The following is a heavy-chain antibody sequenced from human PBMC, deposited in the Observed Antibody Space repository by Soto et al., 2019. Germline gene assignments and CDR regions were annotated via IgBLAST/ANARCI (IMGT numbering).Heavy chain of an antibody. D-gene: IGHD4-17*01. CDR3: ARATMTTRTGVGPWFDY. V-gene: IGHV4-31*03. CDR1: GGSISSGGYY. J-gene: IGHJ4*02. Sequence: QVQLQESGPGLVKPSQTLFLTCTVSGGSISSGGYYWSWIRQHPGKGLEWIGYIYYSGSTYYNPSLKSRVTISVDTSKNQFSLKLSSVTAADTAVYYCARATMTTRTGVGPWFDYWGQGTLVTVSS. CDR2: IYYSGST.